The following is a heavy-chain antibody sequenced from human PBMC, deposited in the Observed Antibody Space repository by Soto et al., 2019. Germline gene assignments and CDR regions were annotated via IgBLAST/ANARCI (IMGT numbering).Heavy chain of an antibody. V-gene: IGHV1-18*01. CDR3: ARESSGSCHDY. CDR2: ISAYNGNT. Sequence: QVQLVQSGAEVKKPGASVKVSCKASGYTFTSYGISWVRQAPGQGLEWMGWISAYNGNTNYAQKPQXXVTMTTNNSTSTAYMEVRRLRSAGTAVYDCARESSGSCHDYWGQGTRVNVSS. CDR1: GYTFTSYG. D-gene: IGHD6-13*01. J-gene: IGHJ4*02.